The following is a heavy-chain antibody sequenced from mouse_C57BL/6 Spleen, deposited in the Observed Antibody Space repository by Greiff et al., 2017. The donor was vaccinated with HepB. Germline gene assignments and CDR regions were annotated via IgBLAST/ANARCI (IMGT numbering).Heavy chain of an antibody. CDR3: ARYDYGSSHYAMDY. Sequence: EVHLVESGGGLVQPGGSLSLSCAASGFTFTDYYMSWVRQPPGKALEWLGFIRNKANGYTTEYSASVKGRFTISRDNSQSILYLQMNALRAEDSATYYCARYDYGSSHYAMDYWGQGTSVTVSS. V-gene: IGHV7-3*01. CDR1: GFTFTDYY. D-gene: IGHD1-1*01. J-gene: IGHJ4*01. CDR2: IRNKANGYTT.